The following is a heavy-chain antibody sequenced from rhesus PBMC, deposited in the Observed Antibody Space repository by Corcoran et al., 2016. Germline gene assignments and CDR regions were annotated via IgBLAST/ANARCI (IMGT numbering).Heavy chain of an antibody. CDR3: ARRGVTTFAFDF. CDR1: GFTFSGYE. J-gene: IGHJ3*01. D-gene: IGHD4-23*01. V-gene: IGHV3-115*02. Sequence: EVQLAESGGGLVQPGGALRLSCAASGFTFSGYEMHWVRQAPGKGMESVLVIGGDSSYTHYADSVKGRFTISRDNAKNSLSLQMNSLRAEDTAVYYCARRGVTTFAFDFWGQGLRVTVSS. CDR2: IGGDSSYT.